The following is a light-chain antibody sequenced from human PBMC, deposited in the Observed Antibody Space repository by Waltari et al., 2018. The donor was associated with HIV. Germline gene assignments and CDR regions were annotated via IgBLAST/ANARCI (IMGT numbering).Light chain of an antibody. Sequence: QSALTQPRSVSGSPGQSVTISCPGTSSDVGAYDYVSWYQQHPGKAPKLIIYDVSQRPSGVPDRFSGSKSGDTASLTISGLQGEDEAEYYCCSYAGAYTVILGGGTKLTVL. CDR1: SSDVGAYDY. J-gene: IGLJ2*01. CDR3: CSYAGAYTVI. V-gene: IGLV2-11*01. CDR2: DVS.